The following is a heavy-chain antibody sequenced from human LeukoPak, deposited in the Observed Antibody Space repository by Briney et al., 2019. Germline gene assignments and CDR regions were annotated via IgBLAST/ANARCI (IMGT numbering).Heavy chain of an antibody. V-gene: IGHV1-2*02. CDR3: AGGVLDPETVTNYFEY. Sequence: ASVRVSCKASGYTFSDHYIQWVRQAPGQGFDWLGWINPNSGGTDYARKFRGRVTMTRDMSLSTAYMELTRLTYDDTAVYYCAGGVLDPETVTNYFEYWAQGTLVTVSS. D-gene: IGHD4-17*01. J-gene: IGHJ4*02. CDR1: GYTFSDHY. CDR2: INPNSGGT.